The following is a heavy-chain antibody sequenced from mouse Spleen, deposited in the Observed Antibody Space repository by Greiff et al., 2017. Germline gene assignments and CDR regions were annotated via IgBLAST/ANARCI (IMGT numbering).Heavy chain of an antibody. J-gene: IGHJ4*01. Sequence: QVQLQQSGAELVRPGTSVKVSCKASGYAFTNYLIEWVKQRPGQGLEWIGVINPGSGGTNYNEKFKGKATLTADKSSSTAYMQLSSLTSEDSAVYFCARLDGNRYYYAMDYWGQGTSVTVSS. CDR3: ARLDGNRYYYAMDY. D-gene: IGHD2-1*01. V-gene: IGHV1-54*01. CDR2: INPGSGGT. CDR1: GYAFTNYL.